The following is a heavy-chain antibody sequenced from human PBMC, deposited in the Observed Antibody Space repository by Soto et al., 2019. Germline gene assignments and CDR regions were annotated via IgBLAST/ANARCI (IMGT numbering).Heavy chain of an antibody. J-gene: IGHJ4*02. CDR1: GFTFSRYA. CDR2: ISGSGGST. V-gene: IGHV3-23*01. D-gene: IGHD2-2*01. CDR3: AKAGVVVPGAFDY. Sequence: EVQLLESGGGLVQPGGSLRLSCAASGFTFSRYAMSWVRQAPGKGLEWVSAISGSGGSTYYADSVKGRFTISRDNSKNTLYLQINSRRAEDTAVYYCAKAGVVVPGAFDYWGQGTLVTVSS.